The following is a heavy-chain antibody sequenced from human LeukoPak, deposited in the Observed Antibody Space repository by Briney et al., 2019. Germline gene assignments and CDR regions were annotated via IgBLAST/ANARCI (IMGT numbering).Heavy chain of an antibody. V-gene: IGHV4-39*01. J-gene: IGHJ4*02. D-gene: IGHD7-27*01. CDR1: GGSISSSSYY. CDR2: IYYSGST. CDR3: AVILNWGRFDN. Sequence: PSETLSLTCTVSGGSISSSSYYWGWIRQPPGKGLEWIGSIYYSGSTYYNPSLKSRGTLSVDSSKNQLTLRLSSVTATDTAVYYCAVILNWGRFDNWGQGTLVTVSS.